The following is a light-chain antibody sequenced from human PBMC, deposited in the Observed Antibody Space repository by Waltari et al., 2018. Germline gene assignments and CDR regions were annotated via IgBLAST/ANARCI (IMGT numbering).Light chain of an antibody. CDR1: NSNIGRNA. CDR3: SAWDDSLNGPI. CDR2: GDD. Sequence: QSVLIQPPPASGTPGQRVTLSCSGSNSNIGRNAINWYQQLPGTAPKLLMSGDDQRPSGVPDRFSGSKSGTSASLAISGLQSEDEADYYCSAWDDSLNGPIFGGGTKLTVL. J-gene: IGLJ2*01. V-gene: IGLV1-44*01.